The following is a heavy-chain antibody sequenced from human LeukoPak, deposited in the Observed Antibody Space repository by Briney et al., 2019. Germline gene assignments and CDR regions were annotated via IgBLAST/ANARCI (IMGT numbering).Heavy chain of an antibody. Sequence: SETLSLTCTVSDGSISTSTYSWGWVRQPPGKALPWIASIYYTGSTYYNPSLRSRVTISLDTSKNQFSLKLSSVTAADTAVYYCARTTEGGYTYNYFYYYYMDVWGKGTTVTISS. CDR2: IYYTGST. CDR3: ARTTEGGYTYNYFYYYYMDV. CDR1: DGSISTSTYS. D-gene: IGHD5-18*01. V-gene: IGHV4-39*07. J-gene: IGHJ6*03.